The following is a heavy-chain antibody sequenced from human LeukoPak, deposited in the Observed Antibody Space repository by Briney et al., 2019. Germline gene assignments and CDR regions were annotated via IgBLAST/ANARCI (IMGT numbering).Heavy chain of an antibody. V-gene: IGHV4-59*01. CDR1: GGSISGYY. Sequence: PSETLSLTCTVSGGSISGYYWSWIRQPPGKGLEWIGYIYYSGSTNYNPSLKSRVTISVDTSKNQFSLKLSSVTAADTAVYYCARGGIGSSGYRSYFDYWGQGTLVTVSS. CDR2: IYYSGST. J-gene: IGHJ4*02. D-gene: IGHD3-22*01. CDR3: ARGGIGSSGYRSYFDY.